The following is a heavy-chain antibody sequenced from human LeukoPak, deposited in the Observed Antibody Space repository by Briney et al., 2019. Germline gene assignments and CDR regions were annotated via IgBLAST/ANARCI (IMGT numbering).Heavy chain of an antibody. V-gene: IGHV4-4*07. J-gene: IGHJ4*02. Sequence: SETLSLTCTVSGGSIRSYWSWIRQPAGKGLEWIGRIYGSGSTDYNPSLKSRVTMSIDTSKNQFSLNLISVTAADTAVYYCARPQYHSGYDPYYFDYWGQGTLVTVSS. CDR1: GGSIRSY. D-gene: IGHD5-12*01. CDR3: ARPQYHSGYDPYYFDY. CDR2: IYGSGST.